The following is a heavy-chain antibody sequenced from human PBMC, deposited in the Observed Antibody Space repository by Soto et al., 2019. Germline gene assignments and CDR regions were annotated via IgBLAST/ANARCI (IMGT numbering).Heavy chain of an antibody. J-gene: IGHJ6*02. D-gene: IGHD3-10*01. CDR3: AKYGSGSYYNPSGRYGMDV. CDR2: ISYDGSNK. V-gene: IGHV3-30*18. CDR1: GFTFSSYG. Sequence: GGSLRLSCAASGFTFSSYGMHWVRQAPGKGLEWVAVISYDGSNKYYADSVKGRFTISRDNSKNTLYLQMNSLRAEDTAVYYCAKYGSGSYYNPSGRYGMDVWGQGTTVTVSS.